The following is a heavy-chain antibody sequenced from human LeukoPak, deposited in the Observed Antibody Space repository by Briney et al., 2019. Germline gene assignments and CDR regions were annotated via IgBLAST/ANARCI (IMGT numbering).Heavy chain of an antibody. CDR3: ARADTYHYYYFDP. CDR2: MYYSGST. CDR1: GGSITSSHYY. J-gene: IGHJ5*02. Sequence: SETLSLTCTVSGGSITSSHYYWGWIRQPPGKGLEWIGSMYYSGSTYYNPSLKSRVTISVDTSKNQFSLNLSSVTAADTAVYYCARADTYHYYYFDPWGQGTLVTVSS. V-gene: IGHV4-39*07. D-gene: IGHD3-22*01.